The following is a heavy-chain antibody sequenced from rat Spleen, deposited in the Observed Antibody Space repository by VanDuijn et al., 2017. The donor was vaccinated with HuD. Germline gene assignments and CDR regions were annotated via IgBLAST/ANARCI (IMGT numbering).Heavy chain of an antibody. D-gene: IGHD4-6*01. Sequence: EVQLQESGPGLVKPSQSLSLTCSVTDFSITNNYWGWIRQFPGNKMEWIGHISYSGTTSYNPSLKSRVSISRDTSKNQFFLQLNSATTEDTATYYCARWGGIFYFDYWGQGVMVTISS. CDR1: DFSITNNY. CDR3: ARWGGIFYFDY. V-gene: IGHV3-1*01. CDR2: ISYSGTT. J-gene: IGHJ2*01.